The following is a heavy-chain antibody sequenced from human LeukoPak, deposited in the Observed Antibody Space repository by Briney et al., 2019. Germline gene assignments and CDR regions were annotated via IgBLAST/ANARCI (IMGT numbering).Heavy chain of an antibody. CDR2: IIPMFGTG. CDR1: GNTFNNYA. J-gene: IGHJ4*02. Sequence: SVKVSCKASGNTFNNYAISWVRQAPGQGLEWMGGIIPMFGTGNYAQKFQGRVTITADESTSTAYMELSSLRSEDTAVYYCARRYCSSTSCYRQLEYWGQGTLVTVSS. V-gene: IGHV1-69*13. CDR3: ARRYCSSTSCYRQLEY. D-gene: IGHD2-2*01.